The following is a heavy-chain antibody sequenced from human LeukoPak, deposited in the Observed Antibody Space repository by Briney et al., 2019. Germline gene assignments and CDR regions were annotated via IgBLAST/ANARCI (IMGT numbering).Heavy chain of an antibody. D-gene: IGHD1-26*01. Sequence: SETLSLTCAVYGGSFSGYYWSWIRQPPGKGLEWIGEINHSGSTNYNPSLKSRVTISVDTSKNQFSLKLSSVTAVDTAVYYCARGGRARLDYWGQGTLVTVSS. CDR3: ARGGRARLDY. J-gene: IGHJ4*02. V-gene: IGHV4-34*01. CDR1: GGSFSGYY. CDR2: INHSGST.